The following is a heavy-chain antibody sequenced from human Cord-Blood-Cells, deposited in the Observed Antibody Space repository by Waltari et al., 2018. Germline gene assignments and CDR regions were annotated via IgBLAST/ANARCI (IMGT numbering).Heavy chain of an antibody. V-gene: IGHV3-33*01. CDR2: IWYDGSNK. Sequence: GGVVQPGRSLRLSCAASGFTFSSYGMHWVCQAPGKGLEWVAVIWYDGSNKYYADSVKGRFTISRDNSKNTLYLQMNSLRAEDTAVYYCACTTYCSSTSCYSPFDPWGQGTLVTVSS. CDR3: ACTTYCSSTSCYSPFDP. CDR1: GFTFSSYG. D-gene: IGHD2-2*01. J-gene: IGHJ5*02.